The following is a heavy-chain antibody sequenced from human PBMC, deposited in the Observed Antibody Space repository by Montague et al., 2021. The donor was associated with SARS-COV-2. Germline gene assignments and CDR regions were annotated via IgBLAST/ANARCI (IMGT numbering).Heavy chain of an antibody. Sequence: SLSLSFSASGFPFSSYAMSWVRQAPGKGLEWVSVIYSGGSSTFYADSVKGRFTIPRDKSKNTLYLQMNSLRAEDTAVYYCAKSSGSSGDYFDYWGQGTLVTVSS. CDR1: GFPFSSYA. CDR2: IYSGGSST. J-gene: IGHJ4*02. V-gene: IGHV3-23*03. CDR3: AKSSGSSGDYFDY. D-gene: IGHD1-26*01.